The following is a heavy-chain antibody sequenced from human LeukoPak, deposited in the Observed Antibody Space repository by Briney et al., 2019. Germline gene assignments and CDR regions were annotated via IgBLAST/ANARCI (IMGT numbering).Heavy chain of an antibody. CDR3: AREIPGRIAADC. J-gene: IGHJ4*02. V-gene: IGHV3-48*01. CDR1: GFTSSDYA. D-gene: IGHD2-15*01. Sequence: GGSLRLSCAASGFTSSDYAMNWVRQAPGKGLEWLSFISTTSDAMYYADSVKGRLTVSRDDAKNSLFLQMHSLRAEDTAIYYCAREIPGRIAADCWGQGTLVTVSS. CDR2: ISTTSDAM.